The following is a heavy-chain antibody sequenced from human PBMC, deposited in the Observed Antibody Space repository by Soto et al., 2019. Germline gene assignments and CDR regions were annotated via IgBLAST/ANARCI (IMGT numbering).Heavy chain of an antibody. D-gene: IGHD1-26*01. J-gene: IGHJ4*01. V-gene: IGHV3-7*03. Sequence: EVQLVESGGGLVQPGGSLRLACAASGFNFRSYWMNWVRRAPGKGLEWLANIREDGRDMYYVDSVKGRFTVSRDNAKNSLYLDVNSLRAEDTAVYYCARGTPTPGTDYWGQGTLVTVSS. CDR2: IREDGRDM. CDR3: ARGTPTPGTDY. CDR1: GFNFRSYW.